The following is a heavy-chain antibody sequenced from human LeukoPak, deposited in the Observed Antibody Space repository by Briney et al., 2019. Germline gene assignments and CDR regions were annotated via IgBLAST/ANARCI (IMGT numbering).Heavy chain of an antibody. CDR3: ARAGYYDSFYYFDY. CDR1: GGTFSSYA. CDR2: IIPILGIA. D-gene: IGHD3-22*01. V-gene: IGHV1-69*04. Sequence: GSSVKVSCKASGGTFSSYAISWVRQAPGQGLEWMGRIIPILGIANYAQKFQGRVTITADKSTSTAYMELSSLRSEDTAVYYCARAGYYDSFYYFDYWGQGTLVTVSS. J-gene: IGHJ4*02.